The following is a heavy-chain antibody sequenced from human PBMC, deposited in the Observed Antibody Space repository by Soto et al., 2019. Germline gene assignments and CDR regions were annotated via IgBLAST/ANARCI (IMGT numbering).Heavy chain of an antibody. CDR2: ISAYNGNT. D-gene: IGHD3-3*01. V-gene: IGHV1-18*01. J-gene: IGHJ6*03. CDR1: GYTFTSYG. Sequence: ASVKVSCKASGYTFTSYGISWVRQAPGQGLEWMGWISAYNGNTNYAQKLQGRVTMTTDTSTSTAYMELRSLRSDDTAVYYCARVNYVFWSGYYSPDYYYMDVWGKGTTVTVSS. CDR3: ARVNYVFWSGYYSPDYYYMDV.